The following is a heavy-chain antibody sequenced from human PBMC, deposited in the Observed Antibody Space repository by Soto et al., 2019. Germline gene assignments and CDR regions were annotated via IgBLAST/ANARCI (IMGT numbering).Heavy chain of an antibody. J-gene: IGHJ5*02. CDR1: GFTFSSYG. CDR2: IWYDGSNK. CDR3: ERGEYSGYDGKWFDP. V-gene: IGHV3-33*01. Sequence: GGSLRLSCAASGFTFSSYGMHWVRQAPGKGLEWVAVIWYDGSNKYYADSVKGRFTISRDNSKNTLYLQMNSLRAEDTAVYYCERGEYSGYDGKWFDPWGQGTLVTVSS. D-gene: IGHD5-12*01.